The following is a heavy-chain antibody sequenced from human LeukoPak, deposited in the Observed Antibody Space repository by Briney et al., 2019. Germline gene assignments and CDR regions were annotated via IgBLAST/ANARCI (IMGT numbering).Heavy chain of an antibody. CDR3: ARGGVYDYIWGSFDY. D-gene: IGHD3-16*01. CDR2: ISSSSSTI. Sequence: GGSLRLPCAASGFTFSSYSMNWVRQAPGKGLEWVSYISSSSSTIYYGDSVKGRFTISRDNAKSSLYLQMNSLRAEDTAVYYCARGGVYDYIWGSFDYWGQGTLVTVSS. V-gene: IGHV3-48*01. J-gene: IGHJ4*02. CDR1: GFTFSSYS.